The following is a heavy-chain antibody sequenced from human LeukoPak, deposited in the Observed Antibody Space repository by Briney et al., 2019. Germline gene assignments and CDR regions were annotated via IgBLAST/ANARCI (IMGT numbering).Heavy chain of an antibody. Sequence: ASVKVSCRASGYTFTGYYMHWVRQAPGQGLEWMGWINPNNGGTNYAQKFQGRVTMTRDTSISTAYMELNRLRSDDTAVYYCARDPYSNYFDYWGQGTLVTVSS. D-gene: IGHD5-18*01. CDR1: GYTFTGYY. V-gene: IGHV1-2*02. CDR2: INPNNGGT. CDR3: ARDPYSNYFDY. J-gene: IGHJ4*02.